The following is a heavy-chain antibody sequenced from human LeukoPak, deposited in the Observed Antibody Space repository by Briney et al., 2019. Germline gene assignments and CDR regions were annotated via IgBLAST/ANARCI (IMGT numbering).Heavy chain of an antibody. D-gene: IGHD3-3*01. CDR2: FDPEDGET. Sequence: ASVKVSCKVFGYTLTELSMHWVRQAPGKGLEWMGGFDPEDGETIYAQKFQGRVTMTEDTSTNTAYMELSSLRSEDTAVYYCATDGVAVIWSRREIVAYALDIWGQGTMVTVSS. CDR3: ATDGVAVIWSRREIVAYALDI. J-gene: IGHJ3*02. CDR1: GYTLTELS. V-gene: IGHV1-24*01.